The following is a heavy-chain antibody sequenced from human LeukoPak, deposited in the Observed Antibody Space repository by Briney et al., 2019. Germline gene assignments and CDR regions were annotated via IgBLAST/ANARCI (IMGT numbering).Heavy chain of an antibody. D-gene: IGHD6-19*01. CDR3: AQGYSSGWFSY. V-gene: IGHV3-23*01. J-gene: IGHJ4*02. CDR1: GFGVSSYG. CDR2: ISVDGDTT. Sequence: GGSLRLSCAVSGFGVSSYGMSWVRQAPGKGLEWISAISVDGDTTYYADSVKGRFIISRDDSENTLYLQMNSLRTEDTAVYYCAQGYSSGWFSYWGQGSLVSVSS.